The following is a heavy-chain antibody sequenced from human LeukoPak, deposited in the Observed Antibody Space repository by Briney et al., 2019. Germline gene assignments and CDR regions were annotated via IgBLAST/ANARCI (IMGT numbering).Heavy chain of an antibody. Sequence: PGGSLRLSCAASGFTFSNAWMSWVRQAPGKGLEWVGRIKSKTDGGTTDYAAPVKGRFAISRDDSKNTLYLQMNSLKTEDTAVYYCTTDLVVPAAMPYWGQGTLVTVSS. J-gene: IGHJ4*02. V-gene: IGHV3-15*01. CDR3: TTDLVVPAAMPY. CDR2: IKSKTDGGTT. CDR1: GFTFSNAW. D-gene: IGHD2-2*01.